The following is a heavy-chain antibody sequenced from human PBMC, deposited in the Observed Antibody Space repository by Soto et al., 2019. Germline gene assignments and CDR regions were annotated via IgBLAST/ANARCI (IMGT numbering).Heavy chain of an antibody. CDR2: ITSSSSYI. CDR1: GFTFSSYS. J-gene: IGHJ4*02. CDR3: ARDVSYQYYFDY. V-gene: IGHV3-21*01. Sequence: GGSLRLSCATSGFTFSSYSMIWVRQAPGKGLEWVSSITSSSSYIYYADSVKGRFTISRDNAKNSLYLQMNSLRAEDTAVYYCARDVSYQYYFDYWGQGTLVTVSS. D-gene: IGHD2-2*01.